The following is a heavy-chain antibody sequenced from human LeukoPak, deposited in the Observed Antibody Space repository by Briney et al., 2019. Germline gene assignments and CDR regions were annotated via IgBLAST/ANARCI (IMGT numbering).Heavy chain of an antibody. CDR1: GFTFSSYG. V-gene: IGHV3-23*01. J-gene: IGHJ4*02. D-gene: IGHD3-10*01. CDR3: AKVTYGSGTYGAFDY. Sequence: GGSLRLSCAASGFTFSSYGMSWVRQAPGKGLEWVSCIRGSGTSTYYADSVKGRFTISRDNSKNTLYLQMNSLRAEDTAVYYCAKVTYGSGTYGAFDYWSREPWSPSPQ. CDR2: IRGSGTST.